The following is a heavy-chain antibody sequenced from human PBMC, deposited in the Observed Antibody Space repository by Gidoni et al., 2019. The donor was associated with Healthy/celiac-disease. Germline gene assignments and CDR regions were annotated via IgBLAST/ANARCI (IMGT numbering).Heavy chain of an antibody. CDR2: IYNSWTT. CDR1: GCSICSGDYY. V-gene: IGHV4-31*03. J-gene: IGHJ4*02. D-gene: IGHD3-16*01. Sequence: QVQLQESGPGLVQPSQTLSLTCPVSGCSICSGDYYWSWVRQHPGKGLEWIGYIYNSWTTDYNPSLKSRVTISLDTSKNQFSLKLSSVTAADTARYYCARDLGGRLRYLDYWGQGTLVTVSS. CDR3: ARDLGGRLRYLDY.